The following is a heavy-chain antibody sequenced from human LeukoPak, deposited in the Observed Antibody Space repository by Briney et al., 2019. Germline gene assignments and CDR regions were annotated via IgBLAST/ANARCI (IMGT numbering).Heavy chain of an antibody. Sequence: ASVKVSCKASGGTFSSYAISWVRQAPGQGLEWMGGIIPIFGTANYAQKFQGRVTITADESTSTAYMELSSLRSEDTAVYYCASLTDYYDSSGHPDYWGQGTLVTVSS. CDR1: GGTFSSYA. CDR2: IIPIFGTA. V-gene: IGHV1-69*13. CDR3: ASLTDYYDSSGHPDY. J-gene: IGHJ4*02. D-gene: IGHD3-22*01.